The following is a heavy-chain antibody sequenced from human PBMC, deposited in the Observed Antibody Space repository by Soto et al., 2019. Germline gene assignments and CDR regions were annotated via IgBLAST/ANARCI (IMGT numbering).Heavy chain of an antibody. V-gene: IGHV1-69*13. CDR2: IIPIFGTA. D-gene: IGHD4-17*01. CDR1: GGTFSSYA. J-gene: IGHJ4*02. Sequence: ASVKVSCKASGGTFSSYAISWVRQAPGQGLEWMGGIIPIFGTANYAQKFQGRVTITADESTSTAYMELSSLRSEDTAVYYCARDQGGTGYGDYGSIDWGQGTLVTVSS. CDR3: ARDQGGTGYGDYGSID.